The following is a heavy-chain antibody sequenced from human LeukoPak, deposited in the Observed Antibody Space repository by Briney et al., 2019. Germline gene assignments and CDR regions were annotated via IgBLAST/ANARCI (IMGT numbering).Heavy chain of an antibody. CDR2: IRTTAEGAKYA. V-gene: IGHV3-48*02. CDR3: ATDQRYAFDY. Sequence: GGSLRLSCATSGFSFTDYPMNWARQAPGKGLEWISNIRTTAEGAKYAYYADSVKGRVTISRDDGKNTLYLHTNSLRDDDTAVYYCATDQRYAFDYWGQGILVTVSS. J-gene: IGHJ4*02. CDR1: GFSFTDYP. D-gene: IGHD3-9*01.